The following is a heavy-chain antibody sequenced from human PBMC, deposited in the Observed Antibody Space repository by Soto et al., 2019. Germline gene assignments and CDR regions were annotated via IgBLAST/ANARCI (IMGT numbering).Heavy chain of an antibody. CDR3: ASVAI. J-gene: IGHJ4*02. D-gene: IGHD5-12*01. V-gene: IGHV3-7*01. Sequence: EVQLVESGGGLVQPGGSLRLSCAASGFTFSNYWMSWVRQAPGKGLEWVANIKQDGTEKNYVDSVRRRFTISRDNAKNSLDLQLNSLTAEDTAVYYCASVAIWGQGTLVTVSS. CDR2: IKQDGTEK. CDR1: GFTFSNYW.